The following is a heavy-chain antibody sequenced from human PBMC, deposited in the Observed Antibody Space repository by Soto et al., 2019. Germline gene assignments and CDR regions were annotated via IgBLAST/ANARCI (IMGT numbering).Heavy chain of an antibody. CDR2: IYYSGST. J-gene: IGHJ4*02. V-gene: IGHV4-30-4*01. CDR1: GGSISSGDYY. D-gene: IGHD3-10*01. Sequence: NPSETLSLTCTVSGGSISSGDYYWSWIRQPPGKGLEWIGYIYYSGSTYYNPSLKSRVTISVDTSKNQFSLKLSSVTAADTAVYYCARVGGFGATTIDYWGRGTLVTVSS. CDR3: ARVGGFGATTIDY.